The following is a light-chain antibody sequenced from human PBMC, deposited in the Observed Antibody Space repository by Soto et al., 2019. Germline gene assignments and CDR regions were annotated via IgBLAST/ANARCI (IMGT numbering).Light chain of an antibody. CDR1: IHYDF. Sequence: QSVLTQPASVSGSPGQSITISCTGYIHYDFVSWYQQHPGTAPKLVIYEVSNRPSGTSDRFSGSKSGHTASLTISGLQTEDEAVYYCGSYTSSSNYVFGTGTNVTVL. CDR3: GSYTSSSNYV. CDR2: EVS. J-gene: IGLJ1*01. V-gene: IGLV2-14*01.